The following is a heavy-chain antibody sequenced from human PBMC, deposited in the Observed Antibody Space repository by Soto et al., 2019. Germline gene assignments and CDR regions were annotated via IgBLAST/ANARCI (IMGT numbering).Heavy chain of an antibody. CDR2: IFSNDDK. Sequence: QVTLKESGPVVVKPTETLTLTCTVSGLSLNKPGLGVSWIRRPPGKALEWLAHIFSNDDKAYTSSLKNRLTISKDTSKSQVVLTMTSMDPVDSATDFCAVIKDCSRIDCFLASFDPWGQGTQVTVSS. CDR3: AVIKDCSRIDCFLASFDP. CDR1: GLSLNKPGLG. D-gene: IGHD2-21*02. V-gene: IGHV2-26*01. J-gene: IGHJ5*02.